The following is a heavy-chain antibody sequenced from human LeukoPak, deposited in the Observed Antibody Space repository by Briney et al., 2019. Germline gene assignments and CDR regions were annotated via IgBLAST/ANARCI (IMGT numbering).Heavy chain of an antibody. CDR2: IKQDGSEK. CDR3: ARDQYDSSGYYRLFDY. D-gene: IGHD3-22*01. V-gene: IGHV3-7*01. CDR1: GFTFSSYW. Sequence: AGSLTLSCAASGFTFSSYWMSWVRQAQGKGMERVANIKQDGSEKYYVDSVKGRFTISTDNAKNSLYLQMNSVRAEDTAVYYCARDQYDSSGYYRLFDYWGQGTLVTVSS. J-gene: IGHJ4*02.